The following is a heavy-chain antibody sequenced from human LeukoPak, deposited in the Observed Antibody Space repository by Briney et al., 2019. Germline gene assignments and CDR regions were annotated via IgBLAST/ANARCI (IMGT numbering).Heavy chain of an antibody. CDR1: GFTFRNFG. J-gene: IGHJ4*02. D-gene: IGHD3-16*02. V-gene: IGHV3-33*01. CDR3: VRDRGGYHYFDY. CDR2: IWYDGSKS. Sequence: PGTSLRLSCAASGFTFRNFGMHWVRQAPGKGLEWVAIIWYDGSKSCYADSVKDRFTFSRDNSKNTVYLQMNGPRADDTAVYFCVRDRGGYHYFDYWGQGTLVTVSS.